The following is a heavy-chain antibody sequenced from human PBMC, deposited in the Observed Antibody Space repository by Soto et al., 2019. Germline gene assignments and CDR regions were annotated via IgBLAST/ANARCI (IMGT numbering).Heavy chain of an antibody. D-gene: IGHD5-18*01. J-gene: IGHJ4*02. CDR3: ARGGRNTAEAY. Sequence: ASVKVSCKASGYTFTSYAMQWVRQAPGQRLEWMGWINAGNGNTKYSQKFQGRVTITRDTSASTAYMELRSLRSDDTAVYYCARGGRNTAEAYWGQGTLVTVSS. CDR1: GYTFTSYA. V-gene: IGHV1-3*01. CDR2: INAGNGNT.